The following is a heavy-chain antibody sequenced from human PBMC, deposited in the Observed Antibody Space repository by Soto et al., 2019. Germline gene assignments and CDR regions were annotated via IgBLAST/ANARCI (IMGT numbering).Heavy chain of an antibody. J-gene: IGHJ4*02. CDR2: ISGSSSYV. Sequence: VQVVESGGGLVKPGGSLRLSCEATGFSFSTYTMNWVRQAPGKGLEWVSCISGSSSYVYYADSVKGRFTISRDNAKNSLYLQMNSLRAEDTAVYYFGNTFGYDGDYWGQGTLVTVSS. CDR1: GFSFSTYT. D-gene: IGHD5-18*01. CDR3: GNTFGYDGDY. V-gene: IGHV3-21*01.